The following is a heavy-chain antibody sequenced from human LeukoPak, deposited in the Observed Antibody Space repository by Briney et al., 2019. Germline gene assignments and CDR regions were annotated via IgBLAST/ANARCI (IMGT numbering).Heavy chain of an antibody. V-gene: IGHV3-48*02. CDR3: ARTSSGPLTYYYGMDV. Sequence: GGSLRLSCAASGFTFSSYSMNWVRQAPGKGLEWVSYISSSSSTIYYAASVNGRFTISRDNAKNSLYLQMNSLRDEDTAVYYCARTSSGPLTYYYGMDVWGQGTTVTVSS. D-gene: IGHD3-10*01. J-gene: IGHJ6*02. CDR1: GFTFSSYS. CDR2: ISSSSSTI.